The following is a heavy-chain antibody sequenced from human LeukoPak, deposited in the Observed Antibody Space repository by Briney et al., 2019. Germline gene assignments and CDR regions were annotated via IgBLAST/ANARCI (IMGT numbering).Heavy chain of an antibody. CDR2: ISSSSSTI. V-gene: IGHV3-48*01. J-gene: IGHJ4*02. D-gene: IGHD2-15*01. Sequence: GGSLRLSCAASGFTFSSYSMNWVRQAPGKGLEWVSYISSSSSTIYYADSVKGRFTISRDNAKNSLYLQMNSLRAEDTAVYYCARRSGLDYWGQGTLVTVSS. CDR1: GFTFSSYS. CDR3: ARRSGLDY.